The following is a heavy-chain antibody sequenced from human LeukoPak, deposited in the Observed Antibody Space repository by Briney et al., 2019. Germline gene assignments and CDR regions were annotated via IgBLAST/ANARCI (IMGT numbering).Heavy chain of an antibody. CDR2: IKQDGSEK. V-gene: IGHV3-7*03. D-gene: IGHD3-16*01. J-gene: IGHJ6*02. CDR3: ARGGGLDV. Sequence: GGSLRLSCAASGFTFSTYWMIWVRQAPGKGLEWVANIKQDGSEKYYVDSVKGRFTISRDNAKKSLYLQMSNLRAEDTAVYFCARGGGLDVWGQGATVTVSS. CDR1: GFTFSTYW.